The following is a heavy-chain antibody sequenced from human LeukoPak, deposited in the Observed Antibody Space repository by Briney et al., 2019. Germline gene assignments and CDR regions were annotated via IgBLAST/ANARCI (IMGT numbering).Heavy chain of an antibody. V-gene: IGHV1-8*01. J-gene: IGHJ6*02. Sequence: GASVKVSCKASGYTFTSYDINWVRQATGQGLEWMGWMNPNSGNTGYAQNFQGRVTMTRNISISTAYMELSSLRSEDTAVYYCARGDEYSSSSVSYYGMDVWGQGTTVTVSS. D-gene: IGHD6-6*01. CDR2: MNPNSGNT. CDR1: GYTFTSYD. CDR3: ARGDEYSSSSVSYYGMDV.